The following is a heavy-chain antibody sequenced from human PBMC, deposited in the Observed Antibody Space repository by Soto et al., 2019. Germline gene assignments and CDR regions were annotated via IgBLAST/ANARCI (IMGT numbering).Heavy chain of an antibody. CDR3: AKGTYDFWSGYYFDY. V-gene: IGHV3-23*01. J-gene: IGHJ4*02. CDR1: GFTVSSYA. CDR2: ISGSGGST. D-gene: IGHD3-3*01. Sequence: GGSLRLSCAASGFTVSSYAMSWVRQAPGKGLEWVSAISGSGGSTYYADSVKGRFTISRDNSKNTLYLQMNSLRAEDTAVYYCAKGTYDFWSGYYFDYWGQGTLVTVSS.